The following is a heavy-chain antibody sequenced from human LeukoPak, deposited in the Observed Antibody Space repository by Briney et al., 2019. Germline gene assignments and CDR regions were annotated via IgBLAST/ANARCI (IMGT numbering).Heavy chain of an antibody. D-gene: IGHD1-26*01. CDR3: ARRKSLLQNYYYYYGMDV. J-gene: IGHJ6*02. CDR1: GGSISSYY. CDR2: IYYSGSA. V-gene: IGHV4-59*08. Sequence: SETLSLTCTVSGGSISSYYWSWIRQPPGKGLEWIGYIYYSGSANYNPSLKSRVTISVDTSKNQFSLKLSSVTAADTAVYYYARRKSLLQNYYYYYGMDVWGQGTTVTVSS.